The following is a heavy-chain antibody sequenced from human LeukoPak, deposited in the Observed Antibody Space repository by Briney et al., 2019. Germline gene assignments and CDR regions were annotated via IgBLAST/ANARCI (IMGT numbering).Heavy chain of an antibody. CDR2: INNSGST. D-gene: IGHD6-19*01. Sequence: SETLSLTCAVYGGSFSGYYWSWIRQPPGKGLEWIGEINNSGSTNYNPSLKSRVTISVDTSKNQFSLKLSSVTAADTAVYYCARGGIYSSGWYRDWGQGTLVTVSS. J-gene: IGHJ4*02. CDR3: ARGGIYSSGWYRD. CDR1: GGSFSGYY. V-gene: IGHV4-34*01.